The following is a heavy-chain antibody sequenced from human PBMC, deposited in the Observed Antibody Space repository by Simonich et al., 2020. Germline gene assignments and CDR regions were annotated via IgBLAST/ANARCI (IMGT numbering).Heavy chain of an antibody. CDR1: GGSISSSSYY. CDR2: IYYGGGT. V-gene: IGHV4-39*01. J-gene: IGHJ4*02. Sequence: QLQLQESGPGLVKPSETLSLTCTVSGGSISSSSYYWGWIRQPPGKGLEWIGSIYYGGGTYYHPSLKRRVTISVDTSKNQFSLKLGSVTAADTALYYCARHYYDSSGYFDYWGQGTLVTVSS. D-gene: IGHD3-22*01. CDR3: ARHYYDSSGYFDY.